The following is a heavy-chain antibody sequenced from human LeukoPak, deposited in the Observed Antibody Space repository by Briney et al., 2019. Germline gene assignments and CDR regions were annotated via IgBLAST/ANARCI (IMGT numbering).Heavy chain of an antibody. CDR3: ARGPYCRSTSCPYYLDV. Sequence: ASVKVSCKASGYTFTNYDINWVRQAPGQGLEWMGWMNPDSGNTGYAQKFQGRVTITKNTSISTAYMELSSLRSEDTALYYCARGPYCRSTSCPYYLDVWGKGTTVTVSS. CDR1: GYTFTNYD. V-gene: IGHV1-8*03. D-gene: IGHD2-2*01. J-gene: IGHJ6*03. CDR2: MNPDSGNT.